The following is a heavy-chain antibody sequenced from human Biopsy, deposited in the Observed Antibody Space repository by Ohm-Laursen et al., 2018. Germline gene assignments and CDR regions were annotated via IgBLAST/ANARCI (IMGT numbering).Heavy chain of an antibody. CDR1: GYTFSRYW. Sequence: SLRLSCAASGYTFSRYWMTWVRQPPGKGLEWVATIIEDATLKWYADSVRGRFTVSRDNSKSLLYFQMGSLRAEDTAVYYCSTFHRGVDVFDIWGQGTMVTVSS. J-gene: IGHJ3*02. CDR3: STFHRGVDVFDI. V-gene: IGHV3-7*01. CDR2: IIEDATLK. D-gene: IGHD3-10*01.